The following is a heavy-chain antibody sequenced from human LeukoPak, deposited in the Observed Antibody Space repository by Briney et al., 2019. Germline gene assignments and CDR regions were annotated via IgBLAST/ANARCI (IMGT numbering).Heavy chain of an antibody. CDR2: ISSSSSYI. CDR3: ARDALWEGNWFDP. Sequence: AGGSLRLSCAASGFTFSSYSMNWVRQAPGKGLEWVSSISSSSSYIYYADSVKGRFTISRDNAKNSLSLQMNSLRAEDTAVYHCARDALWEGNWFDPWGQGTLVTVSS. D-gene: IGHD1-26*01. CDR1: GFTFSSYS. V-gene: IGHV3-21*01. J-gene: IGHJ5*02.